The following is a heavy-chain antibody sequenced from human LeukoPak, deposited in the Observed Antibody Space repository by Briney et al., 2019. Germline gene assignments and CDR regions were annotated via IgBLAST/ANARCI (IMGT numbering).Heavy chain of an antibody. V-gene: IGHV3-48*01. Sequence: GGSLRLSCAASGFTFSSYSMNWVRQAPGKGLEWVSYISSSSSTTYYADSVKGRFTISRDNSKNTLYLQMNSLRAEDTAVYYCAKDRIAARPIYYFDYCGQGTLVTVSS. D-gene: IGHD6-6*01. CDR1: GFTFSSYS. CDR2: ISSSSSTT. J-gene: IGHJ4*02. CDR3: AKDRIAARPIYYFDY.